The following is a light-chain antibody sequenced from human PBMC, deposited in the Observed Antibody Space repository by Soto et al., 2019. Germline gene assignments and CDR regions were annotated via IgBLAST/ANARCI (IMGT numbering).Light chain of an antibody. CDR1: SRDVGGYNY. V-gene: IGLV2-14*01. CDR2: EVS. CDR3: SSYTSSSTRV. Sequence: QSALTQPASVSGSPGQSITISCTGTSRDVGGYNYVYWYQQHPGKAPKLMIYEVSNRPSGVSNRFSGSKSGNTASLTISGLQSEDEADYYCSSYTSSSTRVFGGGTTLTLL. J-gene: IGLJ3*02.